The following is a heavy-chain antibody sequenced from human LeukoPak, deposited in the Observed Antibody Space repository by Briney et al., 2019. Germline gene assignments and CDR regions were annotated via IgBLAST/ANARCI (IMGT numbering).Heavy chain of an antibody. CDR1: GGSFSVYY. Sequence: SETLSLTCAVHGGSFSVYYWSWIRQPPGKGLEWIGEINHSGSTDYNPSLKSRVPISVDTSKNQFSLRLSSVTAADRALYYCARGRYSDGTFDYWGQGTLVTVSS. CDR3: ARGRYSDGTFDY. D-gene: IGHD5-18*01. V-gene: IGHV4-34*01. CDR2: INHSGST. J-gene: IGHJ4*02.